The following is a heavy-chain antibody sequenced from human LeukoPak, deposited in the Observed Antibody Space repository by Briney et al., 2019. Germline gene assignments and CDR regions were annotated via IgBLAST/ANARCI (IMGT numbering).Heavy chain of an antibody. J-gene: IGHJ4*02. V-gene: IGHV1-18*01. CDR2: INAYNGNT. CDR3: VRDAERGYSYGSDY. CDR1: GYTFSSYG. D-gene: IGHD5-18*01. Sequence: ASVKVSCKASGYTFSSYGITWVRQAPGQGLERMGWINAYNGNTNYAQKLQGRVTITTDTSTSTAYMELRSLRSDDTAVYYCVRDAERGYSYGSDYWGQGTLLTVSS.